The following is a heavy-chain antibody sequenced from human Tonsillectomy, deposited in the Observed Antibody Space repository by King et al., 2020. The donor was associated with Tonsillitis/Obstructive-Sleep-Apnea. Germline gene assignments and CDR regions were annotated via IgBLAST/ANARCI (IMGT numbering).Heavy chain of an antibody. CDR3: AHSPEYCSGTNCSLPRHFQH. CDR2: IYWDDDK. J-gene: IGHJ1*01. V-gene: IGHV2-5*02. CDR1: GFSLRTSGVG. D-gene: IGHD2-2*01. Sequence: TLKESGPTLVKPTQTLTLTCTFSGFSLRTSGVGVGWIRQPPGKTLEWLALIYWDDDKRYSPSLKSRLTITKDTSKNQVVLTMTNMDPVDTATYYCAHSPEYCSGTNCSLPRHFQHWGQGTLVNVSS.